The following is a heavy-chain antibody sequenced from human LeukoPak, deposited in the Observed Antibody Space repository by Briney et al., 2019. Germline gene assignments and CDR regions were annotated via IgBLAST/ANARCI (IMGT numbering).Heavy chain of an antibody. D-gene: IGHD6-13*01. CDR3: ARDRGGSSWDDAFNI. Sequence: PGGSLRLSCAASGFTFSSYWMHWVCQAPGKGLVWVSRINSDGSSTSYADSVKGRFTISRDNAKNTLYLQMNSLRAEDTAVYYCARDRGGSSWDDAFNIWGQGTMVTVSS. CDR2: INSDGSST. CDR1: GFTFSSYW. J-gene: IGHJ3*02. V-gene: IGHV3-74*01.